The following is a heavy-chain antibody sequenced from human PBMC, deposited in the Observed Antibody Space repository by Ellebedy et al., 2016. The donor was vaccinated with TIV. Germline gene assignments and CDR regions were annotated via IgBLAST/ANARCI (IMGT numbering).Heavy chain of an antibody. V-gene: IGHV1-18*01. Sequence: ASVKVSCXASGGTFSSYGISWVRQAPGQGLEWMGWISAYNGNTNYAQKLQGRVTMTTDTSTSTAYMELRSLRSDDTAVYYCARDYPQDYGDYVHFDYWGQGTLVTVSS. J-gene: IGHJ4*02. D-gene: IGHD4-17*01. CDR3: ARDYPQDYGDYVHFDY. CDR2: ISAYNGNT. CDR1: GGTFSSYG.